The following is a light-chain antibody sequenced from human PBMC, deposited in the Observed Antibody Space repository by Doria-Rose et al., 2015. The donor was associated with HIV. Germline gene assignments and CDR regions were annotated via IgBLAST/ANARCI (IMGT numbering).Light chain of an antibody. V-gene: IGKV4-1*01. CDR3: RQYYDTPS. J-gene: IGKJ3*01. CDR1: QSLLYTSKNY. Sequence: DIRVTQSPESLGMSLGERATLNCKSNQSLLYTSKNYLAWYQQKPGQPPKLLIYWASTRQSGVPARFSGSGPGTDFTLTISSLEAEDVAVYYCRQYYDTPSFGPGTTVDIK. CDR2: WAS.